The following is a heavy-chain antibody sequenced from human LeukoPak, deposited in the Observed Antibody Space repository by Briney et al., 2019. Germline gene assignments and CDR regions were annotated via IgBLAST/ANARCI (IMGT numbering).Heavy chain of an antibody. CDR2: IYYSGST. CDR1: GGSFSSGSYY. V-gene: IGHV4-61*01. Sequence: SETLSLTCTVSGGSFSSGSYYWSWIRQPPGKGLEWIGYIYYSGSTNYNPSLKSRVTISVDTSKNQFSLKLSSVTAADTAVYYCARLRFSYFFDLWGRGTLVTVSS. CDR3: ARLRFSYFFDL. J-gene: IGHJ2*01. D-gene: IGHD3-3*01.